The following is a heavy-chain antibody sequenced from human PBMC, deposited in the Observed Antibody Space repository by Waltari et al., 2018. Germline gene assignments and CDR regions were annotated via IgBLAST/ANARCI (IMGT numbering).Heavy chain of an antibody. J-gene: IGHJ4*02. CDR3: AREGAVADPTGLDY. V-gene: IGHV3-53*02. D-gene: IGHD6-19*01. CDR1: GFTVSSNY. Sequence: EVQLVETGGGLIQPGGSLRLSCAASGFTVSSNYMSWVRPAPGKGLEWVSVIYSGGSTYYADSVKGRFTISRDNSKNTLYLQMNSLRAEDTAVYYCAREGAVADPTGLDYWGQGTLVTVSS. CDR2: IYSGGST.